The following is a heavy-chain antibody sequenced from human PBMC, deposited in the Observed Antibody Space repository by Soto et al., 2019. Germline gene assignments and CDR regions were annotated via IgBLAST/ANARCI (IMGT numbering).Heavy chain of an antibody. Sequence: SQTLSLTCAVYGGSFSGYYWSWIRQPPGKGLEWIGEINHSGSTNYNPSLKSRVTISVDTSKNQFSLKLSSVTAADTAVYYCARGSYVLRFLEWLSNYYYYGMDVWGQGTTVTVSS. D-gene: IGHD3-3*01. CDR1: GGSFSGYY. V-gene: IGHV4-34*01. CDR3: ARGSYVLRFLEWLSNYYYYGMDV. CDR2: INHSGST. J-gene: IGHJ6*02.